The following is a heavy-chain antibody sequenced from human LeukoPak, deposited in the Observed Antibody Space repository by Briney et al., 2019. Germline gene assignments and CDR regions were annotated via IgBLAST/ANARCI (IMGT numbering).Heavy chain of an antibody. Sequence: GGSLRLSCAASGFTFSSYSMIWVRQAPGKGLEWVASISSSSSYIYYADSVKGRFTISRDNAKNSLYLQMNSLRAEDTAVYYCARRYSTSSVEDFDYWGQGPLVTVSS. J-gene: IGHJ4*02. CDR1: GFTFSSYS. V-gene: IGHV3-21*01. CDR2: ISSSSSYI. CDR3: ARRYSTSSVEDFDY. D-gene: IGHD6-6*01.